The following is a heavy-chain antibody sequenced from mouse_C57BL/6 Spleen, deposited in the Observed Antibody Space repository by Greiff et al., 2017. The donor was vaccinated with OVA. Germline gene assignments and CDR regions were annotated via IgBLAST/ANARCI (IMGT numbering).Heavy chain of an antibody. CDR3: ARKYYVSSYYFDY. J-gene: IGHJ2*01. CDR1: GYTFTSYW. Sequence: VQLQQPGAELVKPGASVKMSCKASGYTFTSYWITWVKQRPGQGLEWIGDIYPGSGSTNYNEKFKSKATLTVDTSSSTAYMQLSSLTSEDSAVYYCARKYYVSSYYFDYWGQGTTLTVSS. V-gene: IGHV1-55*01. CDR2: IYPGSGST. D-gene: IGHD1-1*01.